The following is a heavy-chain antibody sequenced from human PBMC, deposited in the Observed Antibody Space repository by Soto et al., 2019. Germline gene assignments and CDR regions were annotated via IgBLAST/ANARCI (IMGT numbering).Heavy chain of an antibody. D-gene: IGHD2-21*02. V-gene: IGHV1-18*01. CDR3: ARGRYCGGDCARGYFDY. Sequence: ASVKVSCKASGGTFSSYAISWVRQAPGQGLEWMGWIIPNIGNTNYAQKLQGRVTITTDASASTAYMELSSLRSEVTAVYYCARGRYCGGDCARGYFDYWGQGTLVTVSS. CDR2: IIPNIGNT. CDR1: GGTFSSYA. J-gene: IGHJ4*02.